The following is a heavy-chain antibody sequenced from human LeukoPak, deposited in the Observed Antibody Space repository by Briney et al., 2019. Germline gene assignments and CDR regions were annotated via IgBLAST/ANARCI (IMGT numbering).Heavy chain of an antibody. CDR2: VNPNSGNT. V-gene: IGHV1-8*01. CDR1: GYTFTSYD. J-gene: IGHJ4*02. D-gene: IGHD6-19*01. Sequence: GASVKVSCKASGYTFTSYDINWVRQATGQGLEWMGWVNPNSGNTGYAQKFQGRVTMTRNTSISTAYMELSSLRSEDTAVYYCASGYSSGWFPFDYWGQGTLVTVSS. CDR3: ASGYSSGWFPFDY.